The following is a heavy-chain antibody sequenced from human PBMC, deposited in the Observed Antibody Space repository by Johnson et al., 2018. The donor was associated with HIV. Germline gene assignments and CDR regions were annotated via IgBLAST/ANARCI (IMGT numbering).Heavy chain of an antibody. CDR3: TTDWGLWFGELLHDAFDI. J-gene: IGHJ3*02. D-gene: IGHD3-10*01. CDR2: ISGGEDDT. CDR1: GFSFIDYA. V-gene: IGHV3-23*04. Sequence: VQLVESGGGLVRPGGSLRLSCVASGFSFIDYAMIWVRQAPGKGLEWVSFISGGEDDTYYADSVKGRFTISRDNSKTTLYLQMNSLRDEDTAVYYCTTDWGLWFGELLHDAFDIWGQGTMVTVSS.